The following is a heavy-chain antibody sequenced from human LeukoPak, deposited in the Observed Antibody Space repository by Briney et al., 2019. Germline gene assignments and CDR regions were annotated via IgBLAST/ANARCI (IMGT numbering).Heavy chain of an antibody. Sequence: GGSLRLSCAASGFTFSDYYMSWIRQAPGKGLEWISYISSSGSTMYYTDSVKGRFTISRDNAKDSLYLQMNSLRAEDTAVYYCARDPGSGYEEHFDYWGQGTLVTVSS. D-gene: IGHD5-12*01. J-gene: IGHJ4*02. CDR3: ARDPGSGYEEHFDY. V-gene: IGHV3-11*01. CDR2: ISSSGSTM. CDR1: GFTFSDYY.